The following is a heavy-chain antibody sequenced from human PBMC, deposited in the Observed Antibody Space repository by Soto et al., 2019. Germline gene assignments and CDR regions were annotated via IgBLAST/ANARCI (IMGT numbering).Heavy chain of an antibody. V-gene: IGHV3-33*01. CDR1: GFTFSSYG. Sequence: QVQLVESGGGVVQPGRSLRLSCAASGFTFSSYGMHWVRQAPGKGLEWVAVIWYDGSNKYYAASVKGRFTISRDHSKNRLYLRMNSLGAADTAVYYCARDCAGYSSGWYQRGGFDYWGQGTLVTVSS. D-gene: IGHD6-19*01. CDR3: ARDCAGYSSGWYQRGGFDY. J-gene: IGHJ4*02. CDR2: IWYDGSNK.